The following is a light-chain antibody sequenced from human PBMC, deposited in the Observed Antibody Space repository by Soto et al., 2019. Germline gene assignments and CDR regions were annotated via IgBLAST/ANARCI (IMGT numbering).Light chain of an antibody. J-gene: IGKJ1*01. CDR1: QSVSNN. CDR2: GAS. CDR3: QQYNDWWT. Sequence: IGMTQSPATLSVSPGESATLSCRASQSVSNNLTWYQQKPGQPPRLLIYGASTRATGVPGRFSGSGSGTEFTLTISSLQSEDFAVYYCQQYNDWWTFGQGTKVDIK. V-gene: IGKV3-15*01.